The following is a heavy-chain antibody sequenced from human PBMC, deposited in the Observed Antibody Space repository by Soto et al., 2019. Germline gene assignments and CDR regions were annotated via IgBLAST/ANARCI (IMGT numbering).Heavy chain of an antibody. J-gene: IGHJ4*02. D-gene: IGHD3-22*01. CDR2: IYYSGST. V-gene: IGHV4-39*01. CDR1: GGSISSSSYY. CDR3: ARHGPLPPAYYDSSGYYPDY. Sequence: SETLSLTCTVSGGSISSSSYYWGWIRQPPGKGLEWIGSIYYSGSTYYNPSLKSRVTISVDTSKNQFSLKLSSVTAADTAVYYCARHGPLPPAYYDSSGYYPDYWGQGTLVTVSS.